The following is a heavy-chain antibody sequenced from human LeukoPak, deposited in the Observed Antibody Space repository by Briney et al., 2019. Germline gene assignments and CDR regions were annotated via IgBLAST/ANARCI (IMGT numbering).Heavy chain of an antibody. V-gene: IGHV3-23*01. D-gene: IGHD6-13*01. CDR3: AKDSSSFDY. J-gene: IGHJ4*02. CDR2: ISGSGGST. Sequence: GGSLRLSCTASGFTFGDYAMSWVRQAPGKGLEWVSAISGSGGSTYYADYVKGRFTISRDNSKNTLYLQMNSLRAEDTAVYYCAKDSSSFDYGGQGTLGTVSA. CDR1: GFTFGDYA.